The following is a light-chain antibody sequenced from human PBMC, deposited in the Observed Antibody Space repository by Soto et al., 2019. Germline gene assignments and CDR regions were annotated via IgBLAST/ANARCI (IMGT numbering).Light chain of an antibody. CDR1: QGISSY. Sequence: IPLTQSPSSLSASVGDRVTITCRASQGISSYLAWYQQKPGKAPKLLIYAASTLQSGVPSRFSGSASGTDFTLTISSLQPEDFATYYCQQLNSYPPWTFGQGTKVEIK. J-gene: IGKJ1*01. CDR3: QQLNSYPPWT. CDR2: AAS. V-gene: IGKV1-9*01.